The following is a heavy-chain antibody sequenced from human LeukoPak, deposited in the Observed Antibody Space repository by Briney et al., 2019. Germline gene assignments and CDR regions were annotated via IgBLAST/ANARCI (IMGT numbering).Heavy chain of an antibody. Sequence: MPSQTLSLTCTVSGGSISSGSYYWSWIRQPGGKGLEWIGRIYTSGSTNYNPSLKSRVTISVDTSNNQFSLKLSSVTAADTAVYYCARTSGYSYGNFDYWGQGTLVTVSS. CDR2: IYTSGST. CDR3: ARTSGYSYGNFDY. CDR1: GGSISSGSYY. V-gene: IGHV4-61*02. D-gene: IGHD5-18*01. J-gene: IGHJ4*02.